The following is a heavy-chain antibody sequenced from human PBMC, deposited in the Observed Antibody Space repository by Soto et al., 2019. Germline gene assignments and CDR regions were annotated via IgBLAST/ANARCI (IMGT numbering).Heavy chain of an antibody. J-gene: IGHJ4*02. V-gene: IGHV4-59*08. D-gene: IGHD3-22*01. CDR2: IYYSGST. Sequence: SETLSLTCTVSGGSISSYYWSWIRQPPGKGLEWIGYIYYSGSTNYNPSLKSRVTISVDTSKNQFSLKLSSVTAADTAVYYCARAFYYYDSSGYPFPFDYWGQGTLVTVSS. CDR3: ARAFYYYDSSGYPFPFDY. CDR1: GGSISSYY.